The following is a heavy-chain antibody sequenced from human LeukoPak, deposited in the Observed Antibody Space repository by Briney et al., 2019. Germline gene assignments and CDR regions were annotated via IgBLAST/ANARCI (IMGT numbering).Heavy chain of an antibody. CDR1: GYTFTSYG. CDR3: ARDRGYGDYISIWYFDL. V-gene: IGHV1-18*01. J-gene: IGHJ2*01. CDR2: ISAYNGNT. Sequence: ASVKVSCKASGYTFTSYGISWVRQAPGQGLEWMGWISAYNGNTNYAQKLQGRVTMTTDTSTNTAYMESRSLRSDDTAVYYYARDRGYGDYISIWYFDLWGRGTLVTVSS. D-gene: IGHD4-17*01.